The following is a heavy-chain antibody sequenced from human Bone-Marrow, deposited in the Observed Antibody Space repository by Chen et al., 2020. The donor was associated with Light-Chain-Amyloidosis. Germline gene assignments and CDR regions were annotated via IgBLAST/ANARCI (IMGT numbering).Heavy chain of an antibody. CDR1: EFPFSSYW. Sequence: EVRVVESGGGLVQPGGSLRLSCAASEFPFSSYWMHCVRQTPGKGLVWVSRISPDGKTTYYADSVKGRFTISRDNAKNTLFLQMNSLRVEDTAVYFCVRGTRGGYGLFDQWGQGPLVTVSS. CDR3: VRGTRGGYGLFDQ. V-gene: IGHV3-74*01. D-gene: IGHD2-2*01. J-gene: IGHJ4*02. CDR2: ISPDGKTT.